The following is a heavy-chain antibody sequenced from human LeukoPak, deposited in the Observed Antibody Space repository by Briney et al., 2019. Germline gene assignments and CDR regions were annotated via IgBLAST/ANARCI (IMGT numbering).Heavy chain of an antibody. V-gene: IGHV4-39*01. Sequence: SSETLSLTCTVSGGSISSSSYYWGCIRQPPGKGLEWIGSIYYSGSTYYNPSLKSRVTISVDTSKNQFSLKLSSVTAADTAVYYCARSDCSSTSCPHAGYSYYMDLWGKGTTVTVPS. J-gene: IGHJ6*03. CDR3: ARSDCSSTSCPHAGYSYYMDL. CDR1: GGSISSSSYY. D-gene: IGHD2-2*01. CDR2: IYYSGST.